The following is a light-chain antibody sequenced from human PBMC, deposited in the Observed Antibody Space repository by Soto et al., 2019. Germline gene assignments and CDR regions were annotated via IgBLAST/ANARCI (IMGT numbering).Light chain of an antibody. CDR2: RSD. Sequence: QSVLTQPPSASGTPGQRVTISWSGSSSNIGSNYVSWYQHLPGAAPKLLIYRSDQRTSGVPDPFSGSKSGTSASLAISGLRSEDEADYFCAVRDDSLSSPWVFGGGTKLTVL. J-gene: IGLJ3*02. V-gene: IGLV1-47*01. CDR3: AVRDDSLSSPWV. CDR1: SSNIGSNY.